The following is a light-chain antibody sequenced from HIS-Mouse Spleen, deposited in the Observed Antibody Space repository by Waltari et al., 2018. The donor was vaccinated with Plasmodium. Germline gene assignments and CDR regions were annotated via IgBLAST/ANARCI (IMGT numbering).Light chain of an antibody. J-gene: IGKJ3*01. CDR1: PSVSSY. V-gene: IGKV3-11*01. CDR3: QQRSNWPIT. Sequence: EIVLTQSPATLSLSPGERATLPCRARPSVSSYLAWYQQKPGQAPRLLIYDASNRATVIPARFSGSGSGTDFTLTISSLEPEDFAVYYCQQRSNWPITFGPGTKVDIK. CDR2: DAS.